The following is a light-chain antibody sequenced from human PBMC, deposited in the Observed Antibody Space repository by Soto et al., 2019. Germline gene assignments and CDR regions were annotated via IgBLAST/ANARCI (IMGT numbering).Light chain of an antibody. V-gene: IGKV1D-13*01. CDR2: DAS. CDR3: QQFNNYRIT. CDR1: QGISSA. Sequence: AIQLTQSPSSLSASVGDRFTITCRASQGISSALAWYQQKPGKAPKLLIYDASSLESGVPSRFSGSGSGTDFTLTSSSLQPEDFATYYCQQFNNYRITFGQGTRLEIK. J-gene: IGKJ5*01.